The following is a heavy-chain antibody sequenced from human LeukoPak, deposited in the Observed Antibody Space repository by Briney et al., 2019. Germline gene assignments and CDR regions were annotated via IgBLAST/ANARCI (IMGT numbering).Heavy chain of an antibody. CDR1: GYTFTGYY. Sequence: ASVTVSCKASGYTFTGYYMYWVRQAPGQGLEWMGWINPNSGDTNYARIFQGRVTMTRDMSINTAYMELSRLRSDDTAVYYCARQNPSGSYYYWGQGTLVTVSS. CDR3: ARQNPSGSYYY. J-gene: IGHJ4*02. CDR2: INPNSGDT. V-gene: IGHV1-2*02. D-gene: IGHD1-26*01.